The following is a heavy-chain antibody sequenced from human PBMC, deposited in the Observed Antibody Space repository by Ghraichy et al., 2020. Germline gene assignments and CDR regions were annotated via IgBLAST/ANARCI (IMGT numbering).Heavy chain of an antibody. CDR3: ARAPARWLRPFDY. CDR1: GGTFSSYA. D-gene: IGHD5-12*01. Sequence: SVKVSCKASGGTFSSYAIIWVRQAPGQGLEWMGRIIPILGIANYAQKFQGRVTITADKSTSTAYMELSSLRSEDTAVYYCARAPARWLRPFDYWGQGTLVTVSS. CDR2: IIPILGIA. J-gene: IGHJ4*02. V-gene: IGHV1-69*04.